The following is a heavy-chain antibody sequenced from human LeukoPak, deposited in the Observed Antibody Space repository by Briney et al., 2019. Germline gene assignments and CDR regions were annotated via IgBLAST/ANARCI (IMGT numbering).Heavy chain of an antibody. Sequence: GRSLRLSCAASGFTFSSYGTHWVRQAPGKWLEWVAVISYDGSNKYYADSVKGRFNISRDNSKNTLYLQMNSLRAEDTAVYYCAKAIVGDAFNYWGQGTLVTVSS. J-gene: IGHJ4*02. CDR2: ISYDGSNK. CDR3: AKAIVGDAFNY. V-gene: IGHV3-30*18. D-gene: IGHD1-26*01. CDR1: GFTFSSYG.